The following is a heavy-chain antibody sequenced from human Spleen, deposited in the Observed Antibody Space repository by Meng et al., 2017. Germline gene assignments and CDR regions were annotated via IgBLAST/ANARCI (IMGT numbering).Heavy chain of an antibody. Sequence: VQPQMVGAGLLKPSETLSRNCVVSGGSFSDYYWSWIRQPPGKGLEWIGEINHSGSTNYNPSLESRATISVDTSQNNLSLKLSSVTAADSAVYYCARGPTTMAHDFDYWGQGTLVTVSS. CDR2: INHSGST. CDR3: ARGPTTMAHDFDY. V-gene: IGHV4-34*01. J-gene: IGHJ4*02. D-gene: IGHD4-11*01. CDR1: GGSFSDYY.